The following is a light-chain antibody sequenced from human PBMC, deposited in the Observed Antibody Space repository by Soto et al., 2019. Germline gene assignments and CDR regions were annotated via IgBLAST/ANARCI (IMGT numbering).Light chain of an antibody. CDR2: EVS. CDR1: RTDTGGYNY. J-gene: IGLJ3*02. CDR3: SSYTRSNTWV. Sequence: QSALTQPASMSGSPGQSITISCTGTRTDTGGYNYVSWYQQHPATVPKLSIYEVSNRPSGVSNRFSGSKSGSTASLTISGLQPEDEGDYYCSSYTRSNTWVFGGGTKLTVL. V-gene: IGLV2-14*01.